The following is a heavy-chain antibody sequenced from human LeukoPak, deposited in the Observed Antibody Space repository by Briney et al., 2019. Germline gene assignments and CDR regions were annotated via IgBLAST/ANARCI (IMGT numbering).Heavy chain of an antibody. D-gene: IGHD3-10*01. V-gene: IGHV4-39*07. CDR1: GGSISSSSYY. CDR3: ARRHYYGSGRENAFDI. Sequence: PSETLSLTCTVSGGSISSSSYYWGWIRQPPGKALEWIGTIYYFGSTYYNPSLKSRVTLSIDTSKNQFSLKLSSVTAADTAVYYCARRHYYGSGRENAFDIWGQGTMVTVSS. J-gene: IGHJ3*02. CDR2: IYYFGST.